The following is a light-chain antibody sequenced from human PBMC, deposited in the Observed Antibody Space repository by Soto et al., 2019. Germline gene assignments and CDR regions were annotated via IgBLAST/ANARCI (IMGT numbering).Light chain of an antibody. CDR1: QSVSSN. CDR3: QQYNNWPPA. Sequence: EIVMTQSPATLSVSPGERATLSCRASQSVSSNLAWYQQKPGQAPRLLIYGASTRATGIPARFSGSGSGTEFTLTNSSLQSEDFVVYYCQQYNNWPPAVGGGTKVDIK. CDR2: GAS. J-gene: IGKJ4*01. V-gene: IGKV3-15*01.